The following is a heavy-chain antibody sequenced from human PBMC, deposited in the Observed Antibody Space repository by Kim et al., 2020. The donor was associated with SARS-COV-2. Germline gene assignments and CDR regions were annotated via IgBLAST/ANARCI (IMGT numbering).Heavy chain of an antibody. J-gene: IGHJ4*02. D-gene: IGHD2-15*01. Sequence: VKGRFTNSRENAKNSLYLQMNSLRAGDTAVYYCARGYCSGGSCSYYYFDYWGQGTLVTVSS. V-gene: IGHV3-13*01. CDR3: ARGYCSGGSCSYYYFDY.